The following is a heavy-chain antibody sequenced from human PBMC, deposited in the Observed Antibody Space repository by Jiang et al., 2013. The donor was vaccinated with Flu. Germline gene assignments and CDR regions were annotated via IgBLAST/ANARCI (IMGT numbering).Heavy chain of an antibody. Sequence: QTLSLTCAISGDSVSSNSAAWNWIRQSPSRGLEWLGRTYYTSKWYNDYAVSVRSRLTINPDTSKNHFSLQLDSVTPEDTAVYYCARDRPRGGLYYFDYWGQGTLVTVSS. J-gene: IGHJ4*02. V-gene: IGHV6-1*01. D-gene: IGHD3-16*01. CDR3: ARDRPRGGLYYFDY. CDR1: GDSVSSNSAA. CDR2: TYYTSKWYN.